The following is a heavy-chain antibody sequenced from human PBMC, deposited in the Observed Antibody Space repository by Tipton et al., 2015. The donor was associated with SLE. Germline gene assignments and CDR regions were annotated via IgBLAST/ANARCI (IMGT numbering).Heavy chain of an antibody. Sequence: RSLRLSCAASGFTFSDYYMSWIRQAPGKGLEWVAVISYDGSNKYYADSVKGRFTISRDNSKNTLYLQMNSLRAEDTAVYYCARDFLGGGTIHYFDYWGQGTLVTVSS. CDR3: ARDFLGGGTIHYFDY. V-gene: IGHV3-30-3*01. CDR1: GFTFSDYY. CDR2: ISYDGSNK. D-gene: IGHD2-15*01. J-gene: IGHJ4*02.